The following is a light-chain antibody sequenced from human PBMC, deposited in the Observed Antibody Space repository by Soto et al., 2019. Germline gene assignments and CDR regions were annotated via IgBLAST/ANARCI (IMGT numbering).Light chain of an antibody. CDR2: ADI. Sequence: QSVLTQPPSVSGAPGQRVTISCTGSSSNIGAGYHVHWYQQVPGTATKLLIYADINRPSGVPDRFSGSKSGTSASLAITGLQAEDEADYYCQSYDSSLNSHVIVGGGTQLTVL. V-gene: IGLV1-40*01. CDR1: SSNIGAGYH. J-gene: IGLJ2*01. CDR3: QSYDSSLNSHVI.